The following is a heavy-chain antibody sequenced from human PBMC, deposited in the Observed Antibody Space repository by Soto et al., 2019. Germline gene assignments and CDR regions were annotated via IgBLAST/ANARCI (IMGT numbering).Heavy chain of an antibody. CDR2: IDPSDSYT. J-gene: IGHJ6*02. D-gene: IGHD5-18*01. CDR1: GYSFTSYW. V-gene: IGHV5-10-1*01. Sequence: GESLKISCKGSGYSFTSYWISWVRQMPGKGLEWMGRIDPSDSYTNYSPSFQGHVTISADKSISTAYLQWSSLKASDTAMYYCSSVLTALDYSYVMDVGGQGTPVTVS. CDR3: SSVLTALDYSYVMDV.